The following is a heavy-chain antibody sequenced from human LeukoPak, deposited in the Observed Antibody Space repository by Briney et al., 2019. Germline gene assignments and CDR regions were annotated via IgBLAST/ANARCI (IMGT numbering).Heavy chain of an antibody. J-gene: IGHJ4*02. CDR1: GGSFSGYY. CDR2: INHSGST. V-gene: IGHV4-34*01. Sequence: PSETLSLTCAVYGGSFSGYYWSWIRQPPGKGLEWIGEINHSGSTNYNPSLKSRVTISVDTSKNQFSLKLSSVTAADTAVYYCARGIAVAGIGRYYFDYWGQGTLVTVSS. CDR3: ARGIAVAGIGRYYFDY. D-gene: IGHD6-19*01.